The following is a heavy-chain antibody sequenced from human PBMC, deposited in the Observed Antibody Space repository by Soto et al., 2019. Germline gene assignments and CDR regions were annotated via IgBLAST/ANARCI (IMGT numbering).Heavy chain of an antibody. Sequence: PSENLSLTCAVSGYSISSGYYWGWIRQPPGKGLEWIGSIYHSGSTYYNPSLKSRVTISVDMSKNQFSLKLSSVTAADTAVYYCVRIKSDLYIEAVGTWWFVPW. J-gene: IGHJ5*02. CDR3: VRIKSDLYIEAVGTWWFVP. CDR2: IYHSGST. V-gene: IGHV4-38-2*01. D-gene: IGHD6-13*01. CDR1: GYSISSGYY.